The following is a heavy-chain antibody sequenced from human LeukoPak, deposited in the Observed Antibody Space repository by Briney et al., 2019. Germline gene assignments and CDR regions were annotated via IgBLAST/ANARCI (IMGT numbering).Heavy chain of an antibody. CDR2: INHSGST. Sequence: SETLSLTCAVYGGSFSGYYWSWIRQPPGKGLEWIGEINHSGSTNYNPSLKSRVTISVDTSKNQFSLKLSSVTAADTAVYYCARLRDGYNYYYYYGMDVWGRGTTVTVSS. D-gene: IGHD5-24*01. CDR3: ARLRDGYNYYYYYGMDV. CDR1: GGSFSGYY. V-gene: IGHV4-34*01. J-gene: IGHJ6*02.